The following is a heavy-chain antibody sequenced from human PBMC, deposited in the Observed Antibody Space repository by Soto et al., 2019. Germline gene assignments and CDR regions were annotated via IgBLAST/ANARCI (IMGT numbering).Heavy chain of an antibody. CDR2: ISAYNGNT. CDR1: GYSFTNYG. D-gene: IGHD6-19*01. Sequence: QDQLVQSGVEVKKPGASVKVSCKASGYSFTNYGITWVRQAPGQGFEWMGWISAYNGNTNYAQKFQGRVTMTTDTSTSTAYLELRSLRSDATVVYYCARDRGVAPPVAGNTHYYYYMDVWGKGTTVTVSS. V-gene: IGHV1-18*01. CDR3: ARDRGVAPPVAGNTHYYYYMDV. J-gene: IGHJ6*03.